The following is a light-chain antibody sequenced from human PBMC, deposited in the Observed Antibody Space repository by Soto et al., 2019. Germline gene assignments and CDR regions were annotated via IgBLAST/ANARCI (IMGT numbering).Light chain of an antibody. V-gene: IGLV2-8*01. CDR2: EDS. CDR3: SSYAGSNNVV. Sequence: QSALTQPPSASGSPGQSVTISCTGTSSDVGGYNYDSWYQHHPGKAPKLMIYEDSKRPSGVPDRFSGSKSGNTASLTVSGLQAEDEADYYCSSYAGSNNVVFGGGTQLTVL. CDR1: SSDVGGYNY. J-gene: IGLJ2*01.